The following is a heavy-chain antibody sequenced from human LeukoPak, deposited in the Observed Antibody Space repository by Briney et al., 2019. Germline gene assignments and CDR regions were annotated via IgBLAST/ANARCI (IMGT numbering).Heavy chain of an antibody. J-gene: IGHJ4*02. CDR3: ARDQIEGSGWSLDY. D-gene: IGHD6-19*01. V-gene: IGHV3-21*01. CDR1: GFIFSSYS. CDR2: ISSSSSYI. Sequence: GGSLRLSCAASGFIFSSYSMNWVRQAPGKGLEWVSSISSSSSYIYYADSVRGRFTVSRDNAKKSLYLQMNSLRAEDTAVYYCARDQIEGSGWSLDYWGQGTLVTVSS.